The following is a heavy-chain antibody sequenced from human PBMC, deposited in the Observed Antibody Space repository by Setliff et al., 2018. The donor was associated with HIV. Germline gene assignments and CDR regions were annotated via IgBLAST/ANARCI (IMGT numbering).Heavy chain of an antibody. CDR1: GYTFTSYG. J-gene: IGHJ5*02. CDR3: ARAEAVARLYP. CDR2: ISAYNGNI. Sequence: GASVKVSCKASGYTFTSYGISWVRQAPGQGLEWMGWISAYNGNINYAQKVQGRVTMTTDTSTSTAYMELRSLRSDDTAVYYCARAEAVARLYPWGQGTLVTVSS. D-gene: IGHD6-19*01. V-gene: IGHV1-18*01.